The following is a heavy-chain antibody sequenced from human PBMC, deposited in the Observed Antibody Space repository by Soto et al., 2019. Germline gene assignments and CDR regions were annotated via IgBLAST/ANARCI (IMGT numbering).Heavy chain of an antibody. Sequence: EVQLLESGGGLVQPGGSLRLSCAASGFTFSSYAMSWFRQAPGKGLEWVSAISGSGGSTYYADSVKGRFTICQDNSKNTLYLQMRSLGAEDTAVYYYAKDLVYSYGDYKHNAFDIWGQGTMVAVSS. CDR2: ISGSGGST. J-gene: IGHJ3*02. CDR3: AKDLVYSYGDYKHNAFDI. V-gene: IGHV3-23*01. D-gene: IGHD4-17*01. CDR1: GFTFSSYA.